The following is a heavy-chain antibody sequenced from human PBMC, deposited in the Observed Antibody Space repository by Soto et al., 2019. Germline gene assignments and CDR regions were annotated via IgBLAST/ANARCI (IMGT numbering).Heavy chain of an antibody. Sequence: QLQLQESGSGLVKPSQTLSLTCAVSGGSISSGGYSWSWIRQPPGKGLEWIGYIDHSGSTYYNPSLKSRVTIAVDRSKNQFSLKLSSVTAADTAVYYGARVEVAVAGTPLIDYWGQGTLVTVSS. CDR1: GGSISSGGYS. CDR3: ARVEVAVAGTPLIDY. V-gene: IGHV4-30-2*01. J-gene: IGHJ4*02. CDR2: IDHSGST. D-gene: IGHD6-19*01.